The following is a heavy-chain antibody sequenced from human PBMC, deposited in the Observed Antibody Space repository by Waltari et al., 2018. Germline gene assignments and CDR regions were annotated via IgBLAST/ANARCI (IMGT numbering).Heavy chain of an antibody. CDR3: ARTERLNPIAAAGTFDY. CDR2: IFRGYSET. D-gene: IGHD6-13*01. CDR1: GYRFASYW. Sequence: EVQLVQSGAEVKKPGASLKISWQGSGYRFASYWFVLVRRMPVKGLGWMGIIFRGYSETRYSPSFPGQVTISADNAISTAYLQWSSLKASDTAMYYCARTERLNPIAAAGTFDYWGQGTLVTVSS. J-gene: IGHJ4*02. V-gene: IGHV5-51*01.